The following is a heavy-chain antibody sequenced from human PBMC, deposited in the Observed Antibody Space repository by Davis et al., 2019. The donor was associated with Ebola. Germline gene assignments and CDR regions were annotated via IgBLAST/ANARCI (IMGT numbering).Heavy chain of an antibody. V-gene: IGHV1-18*01. D-gene: IGHD4-17*01. CDR2: ISGHSDNP. Sequence: ASVTVYCKASGYTFTRYGISWVRQAPGEGPEWMAWISGHSDNPKHAPKVQDRVTVTTDRPTHTAYLELRSLRSDDPAVYYCTRGPAYDSGVIGAFDIWGQGTTVTVSS. J-gene: IGHJ3*02. CDR3: TRGPAYDSGVIGAFDI. CDR1: GYTFTRYG.